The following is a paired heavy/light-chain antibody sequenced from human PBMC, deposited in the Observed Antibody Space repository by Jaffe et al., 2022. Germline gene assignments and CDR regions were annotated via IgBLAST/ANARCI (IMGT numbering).Light chain of an antibody. CDR2: DAS. V-gene: IGKV3-11*01. CDR3: QQRSNWPIT. Sequence: EIVLTQSPATLSLSPGERATLSCRASQSVSSYLAWYQQKPGQAPRLLIYDASNRATGIPARFSGSGSGTDFTLTISSLEPEDFAVYYCQQRSNWPITFGQGTRLEIK. J-gene: IGKJ5*01. CDR1: QSVSSY.
Heavy chain of an antibody. Sequence: QVQLQESGPGLVKPSGTLSLTCAVSGGSISSSNWWSWVRQPPGKGLEWIGEIYHSGSTNYNPSLKSRVTISVDKSKNQFSLKLSSVTAADTAVYYCARDREDIVVVVAAPTNYYYYYMDVWGKGTTVTVSS. CDR2: IYHSGST. D-gene: IGHD2-15*01. CDR3: ARDREDIVVVVAAPTNYYYYYMDV. CDR1: GGSISSSNW. V-gene: IGHV4-4*02. J-gene: IGHJ6*03.